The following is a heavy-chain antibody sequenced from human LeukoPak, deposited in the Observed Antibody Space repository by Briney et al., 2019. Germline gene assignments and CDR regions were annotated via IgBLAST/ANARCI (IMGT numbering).Heavy chain of an antibody. CDR3: ASGSGWPYYMDV. CDR2: IFYSGST. D-gene: IGHD6-19*01. Sequence: SETLSLTCTVSGGSINGYYWNWIRQTPGKGPQWIGYIFYSGSTNYNPSLKSRVTISLDTSKNQFSLKLISVTAADTAVYYCASGSGWPYYMDVWGKGTTVTISS. V-gene: IGHV4-59*01. CDR1: GGSINGYY. J-gene: IGHJ6*03.